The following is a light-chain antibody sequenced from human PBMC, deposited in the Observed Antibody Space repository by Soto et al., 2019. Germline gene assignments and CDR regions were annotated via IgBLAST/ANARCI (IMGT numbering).Light chain of an antibody. Sequence: ALRMTQSPSSFSASTGDRVTITCRASQGISSYLAWYQQKPGKAPKLLIYAASTLQSGVPSRFSGSGSGTDFTLTISCLQSEDFATYYCQQYYSYPLFGGGTKVDIK. CDR2: AAS. CDR1: QGISSY. J-gene: IGKJ4*01. V-gene: IGKV1-8*01. CDR3: QQYYSYPL.